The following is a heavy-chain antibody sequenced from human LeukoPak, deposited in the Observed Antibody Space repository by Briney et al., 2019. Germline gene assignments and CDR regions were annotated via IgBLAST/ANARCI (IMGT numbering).Heavy chain of an antibody. CDR3: ARDGAVAGRVFDY. V-gene: IGHV4-4*02. Sequence: SETLSLTCAVSGDSICSSNWWSWVRQPPGKGLEWIGEIYHSGSTNYNPSLKSRVTISVDKSKNQFSLKLSSVTAADTAVYYCARDGAVAGRVFDYWGQGTLVTVSS. D-gene: IGHD6-19*01. CDR2: IYHSGST. CDR1: GDSICSSNW. J-gene: IGHJ4*02.